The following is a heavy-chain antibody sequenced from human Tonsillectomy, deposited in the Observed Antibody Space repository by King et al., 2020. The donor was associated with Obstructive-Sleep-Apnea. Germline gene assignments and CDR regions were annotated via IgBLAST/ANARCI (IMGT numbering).Heavy chain of an antibody. CDR3: ARGSSRSFDI. D-gene: IGHD6-13*01. Sequence: VQLVQSGAEVKKPGASVKVSCKAAGYTFTTAEIHWVRQAPGRGLEWMGWMNPNSGNTAYVQKFQGRVTMTRDPSISTAYMELSSLRSVDTAVYYCARGSSRSFDIWGQGTLVIVST. CDR1: GYTFTTAE. V-gene: IGHV1-8*01. J-gene: IGHJ4*02. CDR2: MNPNSGNT.